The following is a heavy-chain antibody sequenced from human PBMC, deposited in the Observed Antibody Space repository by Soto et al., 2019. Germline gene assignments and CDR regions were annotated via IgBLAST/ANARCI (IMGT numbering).Heavy chain of an antibody. D-gene: IGHD2-2*01. V-gene: IGHV3-21*01. CDR3: ARGRSINTNMGY. J-gene: IGHJ4*02. CDR2: ISSSGSSR. CDR1: GFTFSTYS. Sequence: ESGGGLVKPGGSLRLSCAASGFTFSTYSMNWVRQAPGKGLEWVSSISSSGSSRSYADSVKGRFTISRDNAKNSLYLQMDSLRAEDTAVYYCARGRSINTNMGYWGQGTLVTVSS.